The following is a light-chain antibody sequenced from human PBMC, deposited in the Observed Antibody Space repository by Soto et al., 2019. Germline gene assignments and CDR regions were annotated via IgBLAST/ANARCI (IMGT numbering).Light chain of an antibody. CDR2: DAS. J-gene: IGKJ4*01. CDR3: QQRSNWPLT. CDR1: QSVGSY. V-gene: IGKV3-11*01. Sequence: ETVLTQSPATLSLAAGERATLSCRASQSVGSYLAWYQQKPGQAPRLLIYDASNRATGIPPRFSGSGSGTAFTLTVSSLEPEDFAVYYCQQRSNWPLTFGGGTKVEIK.